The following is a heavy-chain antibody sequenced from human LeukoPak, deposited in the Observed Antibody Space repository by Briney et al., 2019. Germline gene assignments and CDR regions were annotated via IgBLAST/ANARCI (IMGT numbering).Heavy chain of an antibody. CDR2: IYYSGST. J-gene: IGHJ4*02. CDR3: ARRNSIGVPGFYFDY. V-gene: IGHV4-39*01. CDR1: GGSISSSSYY. D-gene: IGHD3-3*02. Sequence: SETLSLTCTVSGGSISSSSYYWGWIRQPPGKGLEWIGRIYYSGSTCYNPSLKSRVTISVDTSKNQFSLKLSSVTAADTAVYYCARRNSIGVPGFYFDYWGQGTLVTVSS.